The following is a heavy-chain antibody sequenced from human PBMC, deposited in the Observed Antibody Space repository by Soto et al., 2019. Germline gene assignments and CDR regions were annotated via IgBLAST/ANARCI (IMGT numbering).Heavy chain of an antibody. Sequence: ASVKVSCKASGGTFSSYAISWVRQAPGQGLEWMGGIIPIFGTANYAQKFQGRVTITADESTSTAYMELSSLRSEDTAVYYCAMVFLEWLFPPTYGMDVWGQGTTVTVSS. D-gene: IGHD3-3*01. CDR3: AMVFLEWLFPPTYGMDV. J-gene: IGHJ6*02. V-gene: IGHV1-69*13. CDR2: IIPIFGTA. CDR1: GGTFSSYA.